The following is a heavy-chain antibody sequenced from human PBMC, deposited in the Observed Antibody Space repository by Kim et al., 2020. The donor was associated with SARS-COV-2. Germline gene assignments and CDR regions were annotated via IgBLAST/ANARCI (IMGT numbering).Heavy chain of an antibody. CDR3: ARLVATIRQNWFDP. J-gene: IGHJ5*02. Sequence: ADSVKGRFTTSRDNAKNSLYLQMNSLRAEDTAVYYCARLVATIRQNWFDPWGQGTLVTVSS. V-gene: IGHV3-21*01. D-gene: IGHD5-12*01.